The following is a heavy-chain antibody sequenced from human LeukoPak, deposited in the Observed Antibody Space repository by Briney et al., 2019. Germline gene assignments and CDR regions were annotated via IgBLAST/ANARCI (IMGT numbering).Heavy chain of an antibody. CDR2: INPSGGST. CDR1: GYSFTSYY. D-gene: IGHD4-23*01. Sequence: ASVKVSCKASGYSFTSYYIRWVRQAPGQGLEWMGIINPSGGSTIYAQKFQGRVTMTRDMSTSTVYMGLSSLRSEDTAVYYCARCGPFYGGPSEYYFDYWGQGTLVTVSS. J-gene: IGHJ4*02. CDR3: ARCGPFYGGPSEYYFDY. V-gene: IGHV1-46*01.